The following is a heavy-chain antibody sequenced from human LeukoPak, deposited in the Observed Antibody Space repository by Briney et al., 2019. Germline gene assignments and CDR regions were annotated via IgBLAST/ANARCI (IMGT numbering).Heavy chain of an antibody. CDR2: MNPNSGNT. V-gene: IGHV1-8*03. D-gene: IGHD3-3*02. Sequence: ASVKVSCKASGYTFTSYDINWVRQATGQGLEWMGWMNPNSGNTGYAQKFQGRVTITRNTSISTAYMELSSLRSDDTAVYYCARVLFDSISYAPDYWGQGTLVTVSS. J-gene: IGHJ4*02. CDR1: GYTFTSYD. CDR3: ARVLFDSISYAPDY.